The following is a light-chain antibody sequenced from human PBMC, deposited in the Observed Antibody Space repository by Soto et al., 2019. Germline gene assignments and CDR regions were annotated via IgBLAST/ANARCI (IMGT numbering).Light chain of an antibody. V-gene: IGLV2-23*01. CDR1: SSGVGSYNL. J-gene: IGLJ3*02. Sequence: QSALTQPASVSGSPGQSITISCTGTSSGVGSYNLVSWYQQHPGTAPKLMIYEDNKRASGVSNRFSGSTSGITASLTISVLQAEDEADYYCCSYAGSSTWVFGGGTEVTVL. CDR3: CSYAGSSTWV. CDR2: EDN.